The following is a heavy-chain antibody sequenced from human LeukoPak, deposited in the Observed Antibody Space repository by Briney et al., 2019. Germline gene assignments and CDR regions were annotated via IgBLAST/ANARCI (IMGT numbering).Heavy chain of an antibody. CDR2: INLNSGGT. V-gene: IGHV1-2*06. J-gene: IGHJ3*02. Sequence: ASVKVSCKASGYSFTGYYMHWVRQAPGQGLEWMGRINLNSGGTNYAQKFQGRVTMTRDTSISTAYMELSRLRSDDTAVYFCAREARLGCSGGSCFNDAFDIWGQGTMVTVSS. D-gene: IGHD2-15*01. CDR3: AREARLGCSGGSCFNDAFDI. CDR1: GYSFTGYY.